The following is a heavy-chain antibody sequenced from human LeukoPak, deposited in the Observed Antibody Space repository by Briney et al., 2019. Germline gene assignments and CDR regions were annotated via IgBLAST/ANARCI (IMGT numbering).Heavy chain of an antibody. D-gene: IGHD1-26*01. CDR1: GGTFSSYA. CDR3: AREGGPSGSYRYYFDY. V-gene: IGHV1-69*13. Sequence: SVKVSCKASGGTFSSYAISWVRQAPGQGLEWMGGIIPIFGTANYAQKFQGRVTITAGESTSTAYMELSSLRSEDTAVYYCAREGGPSGSYRYYFDYWGQGTLVTVSS. CDR2: IIPIFGTA. J-gene: IGHJ4*02.